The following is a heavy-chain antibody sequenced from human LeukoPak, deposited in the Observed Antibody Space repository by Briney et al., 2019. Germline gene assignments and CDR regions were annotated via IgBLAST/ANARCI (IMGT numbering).Heavy chain of an antibody. V-gene: IGHV4-34*01. CDR3: ARWGTWIQLWSTDY. Sequence: NPSETRSLTCAVYGGSFSGYYWSWIRQPPGKGLEWIGEINHSGSTNYNPSLKSRVTISVDTSKNQFSLKLSSVTAADTAVYYCARWGTWIQLWSTDYWGQGTLVTVSS. CDR1: GGSFSGYY. J-gene: IGHJ4*02. D-gene: IGHD5-18*01. CDR2: INHSGST.